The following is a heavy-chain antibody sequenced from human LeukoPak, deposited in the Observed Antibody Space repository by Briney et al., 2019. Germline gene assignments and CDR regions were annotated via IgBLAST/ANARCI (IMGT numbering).Heavy chain of an antibody. D-gene: IGHD6-19*01. V-gene: IGHV3-74*01. Sequence: GGSLRLSCAASGITLSNYWMHWVRQVPGKGLVWVSRINSDGSSRSYVDSVMGRFTISRDNAKNTLYLQLDSLRAEDTAVYYCARGLAVAGSSWFDPWGQGTLVSVSS. CDR2: INSDGSSR. J-gene: IGHJ5*02. CDR3: ARGLAVAGSSWFDP. CDR1: GITLSNYW.